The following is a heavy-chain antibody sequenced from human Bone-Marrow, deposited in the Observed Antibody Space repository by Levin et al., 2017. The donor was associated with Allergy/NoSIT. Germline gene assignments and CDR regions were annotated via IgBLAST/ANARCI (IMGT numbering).Heavy chain of an antibody. V-gene: IGHV5-51*01. J-gene: IGHJ5*02. CDR2: IYPGDSHT. Sequence: GESLKISCKASGFTFSAYWIGWVRQKPGQGLEWMGIIYPGDSHTIYSPSFQGQVTISVDKSITTAYLQWSSLKASDTAIYYCARRTSSTPNWFDPWGQGTRVTVSS. D-gene: IGHD6-13*01. CDR1: GFTFSAYW. CDR3: ARRTSSTPNWFDP.